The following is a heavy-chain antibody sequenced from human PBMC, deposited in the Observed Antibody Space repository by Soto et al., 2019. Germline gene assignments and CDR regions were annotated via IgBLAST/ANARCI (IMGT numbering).Heavy chain of an antibody. D-gene: IGHD1-26*01. Sequence: QVQLVQSGAEVKKPGASVKVSCKASGYTFTSYYMHWVRQAPGQGLEWMGIINASGGSTRYAQKFQGRVTMTRDTSTSTVYMELSSRRSEDTAVYYCARDNPRPWEGGMDVWGHGTTVTVSS. CDR3: ARDNPRPWEGGMDV. J-gene: IGHJ6*02. V-gene: IGHV1-46*01. CDR2: INASGGST. CDR1: GYTFTSYY.